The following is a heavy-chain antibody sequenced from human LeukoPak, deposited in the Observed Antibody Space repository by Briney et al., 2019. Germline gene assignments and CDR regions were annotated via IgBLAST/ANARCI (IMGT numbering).Heavy chain of an antibody. V-gene: IGHV1-2*02. D-gene: IGHD5-12*01. CDR2: INPNSGGT. CDR1: EYTFTGYY. CDR3: ARDFIVSGDPDY. J-gene: IGHJ4*02. Sequence: ASVKVSCKASEYTFTGYYMHWVRQAPGQGLEWMGWINPNSGGTNYAQKFQGRVTMTRDTSISTAYMELSRLRSDDTAVYYCARDFIVSGDPDYWGQGTLVTVSS.